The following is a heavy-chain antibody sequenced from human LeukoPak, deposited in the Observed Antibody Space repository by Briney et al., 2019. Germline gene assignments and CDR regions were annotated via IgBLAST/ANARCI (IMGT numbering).Heavy chain of an antibody. D-gene: IGHD2-2*01. CDR3: AREVDGYCSSTSCRSNWFDP. V-gene: IGHV1-2*02. CDR2: INPNSGGT. CDR1: GYTFTGYY. Sequence: ASVKVSCKASGYTFTGYYMHWVRQAPGQGLEWMGWINPNSGGTNYAQKFQGRVTMTRDTSISTAYMELSRLRSDDTAVYYCAREVDGYCSSTSCRSNWFDPWGQGTLVTVSS. J-gene: IGHJ5*02.